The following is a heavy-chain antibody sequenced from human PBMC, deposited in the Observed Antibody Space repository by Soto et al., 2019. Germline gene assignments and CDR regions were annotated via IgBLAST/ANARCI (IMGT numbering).Heavy chain of an antibody. D-gene: IGHD3-22*01. Sequence: QVQLVQSGAEVKKPGASVKVSCKASGYTFTSYGISWVRQAPGQGLEWMGWISAYNDNTNYAQKLQGRVTMTTDTSTSTAYIERWSLRSDDTAVYYCARGPHYYDSSGYYYQAFDIWGQGSTVTFAA. J-gene: IGHJ3*02. CDR1: GYTFTSYG. V-gene: IGHV1-18*01. CDR3: ARGPHYYDSSGYYYQAFDI. CDR2: ISAYNDNT.